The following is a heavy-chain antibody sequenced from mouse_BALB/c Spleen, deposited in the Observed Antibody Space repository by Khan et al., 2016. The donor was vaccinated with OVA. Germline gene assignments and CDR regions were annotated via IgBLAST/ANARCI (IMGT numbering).Heavy chain of an antibody. D-gene: IGHD2-14*01. J-gene: IGHJ4*01. CDR2: INPRSGYT. V-gene: IGHV1-4*01. CDR3: ARRTTGYALDY. CDR1: GYSFTSHT. Sequence: VQLQESGAELARPGASVKMSCKASGYSFTSHTMHWVKQRPGQGLEWIGYINPRSGYTNYNQKFNDKATLTADKSSSTAYMQLSSLTSEDSADYYCARRTTGYALDYWGQGTSVTVSS.